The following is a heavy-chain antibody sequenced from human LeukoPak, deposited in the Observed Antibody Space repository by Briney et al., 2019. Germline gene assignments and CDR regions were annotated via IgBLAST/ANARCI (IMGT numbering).Heavy chain of an antibody. Sequence: GGSLRLSCAASGFAFSSYAMSWVRQAPGKGLEWVSAISGSGGSTYYADSVKGRFTISRDNSKNTLYLQMNSLRAEDTAVYYCAKDQGGILTGHGLYYYGMDVWGQGTTVTVSS. J-gene: IGHJ6*02. D-gene: IGHD3-9*01. CDR3: AKDQGGILTGHGLYYYGMDV. CDR1: GFAFSSYA. CDR2: ISGSGGST. V-gene: IGHV3-23*01.